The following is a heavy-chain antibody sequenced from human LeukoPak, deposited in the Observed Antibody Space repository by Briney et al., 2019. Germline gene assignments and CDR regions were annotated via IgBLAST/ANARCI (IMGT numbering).Heavy chain of an antibody. CDR3: ARGTPDYYYYYYMDV. CDR1: GGSISSSNYY. D-gene: IGHD1-1*01. Sequence: SETLSLTCTVSGGSISSSNYYWGWIRQPPGKGLEWIGSIHYSGSTYYNPSLKSRVTISVDTSKNQFSLKLSSVTAADTAVYYCARGTPDYYYYYYMDVWGKGTTVTVSS. CDR2: IHYSGST. V-gene: IGHV4-39*07. J-gene: IGHJ6*03.